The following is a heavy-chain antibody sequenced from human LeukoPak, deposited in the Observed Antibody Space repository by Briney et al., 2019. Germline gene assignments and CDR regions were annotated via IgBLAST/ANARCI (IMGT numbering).Heavy chain of an antibody. Sequence: SETLSLTCTVSGDSISGYYWSWIRQPPGKGLEWIGYIYYSGTTNYNPSLNSRVTISVDTSKSEASLKLSSVTAADTAVYYCARSRYNWNYYFDYWGQGTLVTVSS. CDR3: ARSRYNWNYYFDY. CDR1: GDSISGYY. J-gene: IGHJ4*02. V-gene: IGHV4-59*01. D-gene: IGHD1-7*01. CDR2: IYYSGTT.